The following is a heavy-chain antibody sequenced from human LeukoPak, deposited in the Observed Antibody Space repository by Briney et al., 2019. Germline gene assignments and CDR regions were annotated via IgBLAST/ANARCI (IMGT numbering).Heavy chain of an antibody. Sequence: GESLKIPCKGSGYSFTSYWIGWVRQMPGKGLEWMGIIYPGDSDTRYSPSFQGQVTISADKSISTAYLQWGSLKASDTAMYYCARHRDGYRIPGDYWGQGTLVTVSS. CDR2: IYPGDSDT. CDR3: ARHRDGYRIPGDY. V-gene: IGHV5-51*01. D-gene: IGHD5-24*01. J-gene: IGHJ4*02. CDR1: GYSFTSYW.